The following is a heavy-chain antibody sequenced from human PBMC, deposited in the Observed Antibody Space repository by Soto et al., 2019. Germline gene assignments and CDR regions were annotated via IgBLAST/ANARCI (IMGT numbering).Heavy chain of an antibody. V-gene: IGHV3-15*07. D-gene: IGHD3-10*02. Sequence: EVQLVESGGGLVQPGGSLRLSCAASGFSITNTWMHWVRQAPGKGLEWVGRVKSKADGGTADYAAPVKGRFTVSSDDSKTAPYPQMNSLKIEGTAVYYCNSYPDCSGGKTPLWGQGTLVPVSS. CDR3: NSYPDCSGGKTPL. CDR1: GFSITNTW. J-gene: IGHJ4*02. CDR2: VKSKADGGTA.